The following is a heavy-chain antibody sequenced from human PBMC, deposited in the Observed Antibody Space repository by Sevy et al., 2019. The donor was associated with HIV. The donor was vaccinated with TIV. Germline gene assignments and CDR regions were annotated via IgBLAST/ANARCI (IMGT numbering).Heavy chain of an antibody. CDR1: GYSISSGYY. V-gene: IGHV4-38-2*01. D-gene: IGHD3-16*01. Sequence: SETLSLTCAVSGYSISSGYYWGWIRQPPGRGLEWIGSISHSWGTYYNPSLKGRFTISVDTSKNQFSLKLSSVTAADTAVYYCARSVSGFDYWGQGTLVTVSS. CDR3: ARSVSGFDY. CDR2: ISHSWGT. J-gene: IGHJ4*02.